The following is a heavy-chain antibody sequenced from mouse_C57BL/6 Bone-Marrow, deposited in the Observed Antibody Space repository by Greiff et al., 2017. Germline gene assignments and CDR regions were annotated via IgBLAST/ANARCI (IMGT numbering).Heavy chain of an antibody. D-gene: IGHD2-1*01. J-gene: IGHJ2*01. V-gene: IGHV5-12*01. CDR1: GFTFSDYY. CDR2: ISNGGGST. Sequence: EVQRVESGGGLVQPGGSLKLSCAASGFTFSDYYMYWVRQTPEKRLEWVAYISNGGGSTYYPDTVKGRFTISRDNAKNTLYLQMSRLKSEDTAMYYCARRGYGNYEGFDYWGQGTTLTVSS. CDR3: ARRGYGNYEGFDY.